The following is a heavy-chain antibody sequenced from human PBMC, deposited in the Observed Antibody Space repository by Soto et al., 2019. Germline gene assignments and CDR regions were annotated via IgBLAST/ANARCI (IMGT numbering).Heavy chain of an antibody. Sequence: LSLTCAVYGGSFSGYYWSWIRQPPGKGLEWIGEINHCGSTNYNPSLKSRVTISVDTSKNQFSLKLSSVTAADTAVYYCAVAATQYYFDYWGQGALVTVSS. CDR2: INHCGST. CDR1: GGSFSGYY. CDR3: AVAATQYYFDY. V-gene: IGHV4-34*01. D-gene: IGHD2-15*01. J-gene: IGHJ4*02.